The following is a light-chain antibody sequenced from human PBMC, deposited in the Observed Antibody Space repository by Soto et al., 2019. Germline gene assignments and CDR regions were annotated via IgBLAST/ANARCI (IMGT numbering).Light chain of an antibody. Sequence: QSLLRLPPSAYGTPGQTVIMSCSGSSSDIGSNFVNWYQHPPGTAPKLLIYNSNQRPSGVPDRFSGSKYGTSASLAISGLQSEDEADYYCAAWDDSLTGPVFGTGTKVTVL. CDR1: SSDIGSNF. J-gene: IGLJ1*01. CDR2: NSN. V-gene: IGLV1-44*01. CDR3: AAWDDSLTGPV.